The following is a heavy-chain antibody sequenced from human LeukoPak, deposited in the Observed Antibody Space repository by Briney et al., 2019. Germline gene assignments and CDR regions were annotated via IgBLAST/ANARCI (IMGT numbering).Heavy chain of an antibody. CDR3: SRHEHKALAGDT. Sequence: SETLSLTCAVYGGSFSGYYWSWIRQPPGKGLEWIGEINHSGSTNYNPSLKSRVTISVDTSINHFSLTLTSLTAADTAVYFCSRHEHKALAGDTWGQGTLVTVSS. J-gene: IGHJ5*02. CDR2: INHSGST. CDR1: GGSFSGYY. D-gene: IGHD6-19*01. V-gene: IGHV4-34*01.